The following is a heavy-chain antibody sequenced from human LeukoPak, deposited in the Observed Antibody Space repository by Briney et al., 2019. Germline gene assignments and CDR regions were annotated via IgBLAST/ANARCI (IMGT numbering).Heavy chain of an antibody. Sequence: SETLSLTCTVSGVSISSYYWSWIRQPPGKGLEWIGYIYYSGSTNCNPPLKSRVTISVDTSKNQFSLKLSSVTAADTAVFYCARVASGYDVFDIWGQGTMVTVSS. CDR3: ARVASGYDVFDI. CDR2: IYYSGST. CDR1: GVSISSYY. V-gene: IGHV4-59*01. D-gene: IGHD3-3*01. J-gene: IGHJ3*02.